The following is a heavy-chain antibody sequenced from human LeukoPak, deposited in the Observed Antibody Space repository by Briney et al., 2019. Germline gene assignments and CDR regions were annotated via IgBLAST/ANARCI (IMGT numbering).Heavy chain of an antibody. CDR3: TTEYYDFRRGHSDVYYMDV. CDR2: IRSKAYGGTT. V-gene: IGHV3-49*04. CDR1: GFTFGDYA. D-gene: IGHD3-3*01. J-gene: IGHJ6*03. Sequence: GGSLRLSCAASGFTFGDYAMSWVRQAPGKGPEWVGFIRSKAYGGTTEYAASVKGRFTISRDDSKSIAYLQMNSLKTEDTAVYYCTTEYYDFRRGHSDVYYMDVWGKGTTVTVSS.